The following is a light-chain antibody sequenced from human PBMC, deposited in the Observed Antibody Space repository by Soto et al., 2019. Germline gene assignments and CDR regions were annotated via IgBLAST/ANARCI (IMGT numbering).Light chain of an antibody. CDR3: QQANIFPLT. V-gene: IGKV1D-12*01. J-gene: IGKJ4*01. CDR1: QGISSW. Sequence: DIQMTQSPVSVSASVGDRVTISCRASQGISSWLAWYQQKPGKAPKFLIYGASSLQSGVPSRFSGRGSGTNFTLNISGLQPEDFETYYCQQANIFPLTFGGGTKVDIK. CDR2: GAS.